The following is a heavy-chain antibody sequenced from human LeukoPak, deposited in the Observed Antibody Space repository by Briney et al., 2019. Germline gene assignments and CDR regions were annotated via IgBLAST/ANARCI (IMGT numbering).Heavy chain of an antibody. D-gene: IGHD6-6*01. V-gene: IGHV1-18*01. J-gene: IGHJ4*02. Sequence: ASVKVSCKASGYTFTSYGISWVRQAPGQGLEWMGWINAYNGNTNYAQKFQGRVTMTTDTSTGTAYMELRSLRSDDTAVYYCARDLVARPSLGIYCWGQGTLVTVSS. CDR3: ARDLVARPSLGIYC. CDR1: GYTFTSYG. CDR2: INAYNGNT.